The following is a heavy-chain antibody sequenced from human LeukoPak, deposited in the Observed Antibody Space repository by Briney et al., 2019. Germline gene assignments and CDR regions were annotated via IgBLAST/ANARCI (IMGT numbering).Heavy chain of an antibody. J-gene: IGHJ3*02. D-gene: IGHD3-10*01. CDR3: HGSGSPSDAFDI. CDR2: INAGNGNT. CDR1: GYTFTSYA. Sequence: ASVKVSCEASGYTFTSYAMHWVRQAPGQRLEWMGWINAGNGNTKYSQKFQGRVTITRDTSASTAYMELSSLRSEDTAVYYCHGSGSPSDAFDIWGQGTMVTVSS. V-gene: IGHV1-3*01.